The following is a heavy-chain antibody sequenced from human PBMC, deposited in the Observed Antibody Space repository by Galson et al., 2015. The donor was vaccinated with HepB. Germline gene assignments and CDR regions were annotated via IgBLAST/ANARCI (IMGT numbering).Heavy chain of an antibody. CDR3: ARLLSQAFDI. J-gene: IGHJ3*02. CDR1: GGTFSSYA. V-gene: IGHV1-69*13. D-gene: IGHD3-16*02. Sequence: SVKVSCKASGGTFSSYAISWVRQAPGQGLEWMGGIIPIFGTANYAQKFQGRVTITADESTSTAYMELGSLRSEDTAVYYCARLLSQAFDIWGPGTMVTVSS. CDR2: IIPIFGTA.